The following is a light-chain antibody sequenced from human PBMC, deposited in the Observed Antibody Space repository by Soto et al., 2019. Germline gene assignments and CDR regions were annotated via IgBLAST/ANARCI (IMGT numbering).Light chain of an antibody. V-gene: IGKV3-20*01. Sequence: IVLPLSPGTLSLSPGERATLSCRASQTISCNYLAWYQQKPGQAPRLLIYGASNRATGIPERFSGSGSGTDFTLTISRLEPQDSAMYYCQQYVISVTFGQGTRLEVK. J-gene: IGKJ5*01. CDR3: QQYVISVT. CDR2: GAS. CDR1: QTISCNY.